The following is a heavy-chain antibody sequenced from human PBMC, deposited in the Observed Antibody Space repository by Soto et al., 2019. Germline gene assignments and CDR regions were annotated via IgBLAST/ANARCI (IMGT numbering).Heavy chain of an antibody. D-gene: IGHD2-8*02. Sequence: DLVESGGGVVQPGRSLRLSCAASGFTFTNYGMHWVRQAPGKGLEWVALIWYDGSNKYYADSLKGRFTISRDNSKNTLYLQMNSLRAEDTAVYYCARDAGYCTGGSCYTYYFDFWGQGTLVTVSS. CDR2: IWYDGSNK. V-gene: IGHV3-33*01. J-gene: IGHJ4*02. CDR1: GFTFTNYG. CDR3: ARDAGYCTGGSCYTYYFDF.